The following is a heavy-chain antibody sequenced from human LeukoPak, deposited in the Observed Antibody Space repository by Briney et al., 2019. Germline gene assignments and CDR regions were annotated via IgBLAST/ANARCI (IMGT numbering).Heavy chain of an antibody. J-gene: IGHJ3*02. CDR3: ARGKYYDILTGPNLDDAFDI. V-gene: IGHV3-30-3*01. CDR2: ISYDGSNK. CDR1: GFTFSSYA. Sequence: GGSLRLSCAASGFTFSSYAMHWVRQAPGKGLEWVAVISYDGSNKYYADSVKGRFTISRDNAKNTLYLQMNSLRAEDTAVYYCARGKYYDILTGPNLDDAFDIWGQGTMVTVSS. D-gene: IGHD3-9*01.